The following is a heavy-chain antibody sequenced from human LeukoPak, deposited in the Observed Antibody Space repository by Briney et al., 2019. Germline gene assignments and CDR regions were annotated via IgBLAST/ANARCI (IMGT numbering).Heavy chain of an antibody. V-gene: IGHV4-59*08. Sequence: SETLSLTCSVSGGSISTCYWSWIRQPPGKGLEWLGYIYHSGSSNYNPSLRSRVTISVDTSKNQFSLKLSSVTAADTAVYYCARRILVGGGIFDYWGQGTLVTASS. D-gene: IGHD2-2*01. CDR1: GGSISTCY. CDR3: ARRILVGGGIFDY. CDR2: IYHSGSS. J-gene: IGHJ4*02.